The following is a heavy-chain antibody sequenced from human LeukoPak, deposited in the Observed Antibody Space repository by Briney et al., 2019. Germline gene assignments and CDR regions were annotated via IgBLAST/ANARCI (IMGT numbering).Heavy chain of an antibody. CDR3: AREKDYDSSGYSHYYYYMDV. CDR1: GYTFTSYG. Sequence: ASVKVSCEASGYTFTSYGISWVRQAPGQGLEWMGWISAYNGNTNYAQKLQGRVTMTTDTSTSTAYMELRSLRSDDTAVYYCAREKDYDSSGYSHYYYYMDVWGKGTTVTVSS. V-gene: IGHV1-18*01. J-gene: IGHJ6*03. D-gene: IGHD3-22*01. CDR2: ISAYNGNT.